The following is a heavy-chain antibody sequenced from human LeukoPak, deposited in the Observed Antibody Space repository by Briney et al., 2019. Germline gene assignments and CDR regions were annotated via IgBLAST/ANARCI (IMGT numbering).Heavy chain of an antibody. CDR3: TRDLGQWLLQGIFFDY. J-gene: IGHJ4*02. CDR2: INPNSGGT. CDR1: GYTFTGYY. V-gene: IGHV1-2*04. Sequence: ASVKVSCKASGYTFTGYYMHWVRQAPGQGLEWMGWINPNSGGTNYAQKFQGWVTMTRDTSISTAYVELSRLRSDDTAVYYCTRDLGQWLLQGIFFDYWGQGTLVTVSS. D-gene: IGHD5-12*01.